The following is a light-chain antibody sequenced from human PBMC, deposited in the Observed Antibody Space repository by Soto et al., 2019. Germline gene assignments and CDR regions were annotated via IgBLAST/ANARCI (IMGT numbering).Light chain of an antibody. CDR1: QSVTSSF. CDR2: ATS. J-gene: IGKJ1*01. Sequence: EIVLTQSPGTLSLSPGERATLSCRASQSVTSSFLGWYQQKPGQAPRLLIYATSNRATGIPDRFSGSGSGTDFALTISRLEPEDFAVYYCLQYGSSPRTIGQGTKVDTK. V-gene: IGKV3-20*01. CDR3: LQYGSSPRT.